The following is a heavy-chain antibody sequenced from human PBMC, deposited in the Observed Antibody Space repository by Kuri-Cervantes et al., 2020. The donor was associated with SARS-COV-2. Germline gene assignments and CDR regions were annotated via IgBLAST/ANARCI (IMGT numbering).Heavy chain of an antibody. V-gene: IGHV3-11*03. Sequence: SPKISRAASGFTFSDYYMSWILQPPGKGLEWVSYISSSSSYTNYADSVKGRFTIYRDNAKNSLYLQMNSLRAEDTAVYYCASFGSGWYDEAFDIWGQGTMVTVSS. J-gene: IGHJ3*02. CDR2: ISSSSSYT. D-gene: IGHD6-19*01. CDR3: ASFGSGWYDEAFDI. CDR1: GFTFSDYY.